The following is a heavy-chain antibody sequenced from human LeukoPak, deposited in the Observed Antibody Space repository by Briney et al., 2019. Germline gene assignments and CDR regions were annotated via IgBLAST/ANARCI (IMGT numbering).Heavy chain of an antibody. D-gene: IGHD5-24*01. CDR1: GYTFTSYY. CDR2: INPSGGST. J-gene: IGHJ3*02. Sequence: GASVKVSCKASGYTFTSYYMHWVRQPPAQGLEWMGIINPSGGSTSYAQKFQGRVTMTRDMSTSTVYMELSSLRSEDTAVYYCARDQGGDGYNLDAFDIWGQGTMVTVSS. V-gene: IGHV1-46*01. CDR3: ARDQGGDGYNLDAFDI.